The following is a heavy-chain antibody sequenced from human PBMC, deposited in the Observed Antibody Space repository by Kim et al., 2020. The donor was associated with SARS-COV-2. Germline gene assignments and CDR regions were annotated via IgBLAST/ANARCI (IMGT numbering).Heavy chain of an antibody. CDR3: AKAPPVGAVAY. D-gene: IGHD1-26*01. CDR2: T. V-gene: IGHV3-23*01. Sequence: THHPDAGKGRFTISRDNSKNTLYLQMNSLRAEDTAVYYCAKAPPVGAVAYWGQGTLVTVSS. J-gene: IGHJ4*02.